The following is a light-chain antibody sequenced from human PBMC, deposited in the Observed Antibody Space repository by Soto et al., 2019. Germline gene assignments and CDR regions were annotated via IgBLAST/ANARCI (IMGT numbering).Light chain of an antibody. J-gene: IGKJ1*01. CDR3: QQYGSSAS. CDR1: QRVSGGF. V-gene: IGKV3D-20*01. Sequence: DIVLTPSPATLSLSPVERATLYGGASQRVSGGFLAWYQQKPGLAPRLILYDTSFRATGIPDRFSGSGSGTDFTLTISRLDPEDFAVYYCQQYGSSASFGQGTKVDIK. CDR2: DTS.